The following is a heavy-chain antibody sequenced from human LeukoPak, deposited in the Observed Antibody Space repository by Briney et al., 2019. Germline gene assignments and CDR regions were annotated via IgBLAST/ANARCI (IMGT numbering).Heavy chain of an antibody. CDR1: GFTSSSCA. J-gene: IGHJ4*02. V-gene: IGHV3-23*01. CDR3: AARPTSAAVAPSDY. Sequence: GGSLRLSCAASGFTSSSCAMSWVRQAPGKGLEWVSAISGSGGSTYYADSVKGRFTISRDNFKNTLYLQMNNLRAEDTATYYCAARPTSAAVAPSDYWGQGTLVTVSS. CDR2: ISGSGGST. D-gene: IGHD6-19*01.